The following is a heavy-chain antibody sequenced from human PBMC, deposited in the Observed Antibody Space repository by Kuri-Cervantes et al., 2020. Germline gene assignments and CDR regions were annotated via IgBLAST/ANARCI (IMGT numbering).Heavy chain of an antibody. CDR2: FDPEDGET. Sequence: ASVKVSCKVSGYTLTELSMHWVRQAPGKGLEWMGGFDPEDGETIYAQKFQGRVTMTEDTSTDTAYVELSSLRSEDTAVYYCATKIAAAGHMEIYYYYGMDVWGQGTTVTVSS. J-gene: IGHJ6*02. D-gene: IGHD6-13*01. CDR3: ATKIAAAGHMEIYYYYGMDV. V-gene: IGHV1-24*01. CDR1: GYTLTELS.